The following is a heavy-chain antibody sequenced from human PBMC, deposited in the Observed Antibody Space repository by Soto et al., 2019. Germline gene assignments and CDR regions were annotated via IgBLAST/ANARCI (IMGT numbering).Heavy chain of an antibody. V-gene: IGHV4-39*01. J-gene: IGHJ4*02. CDR3: ARLLYDSRGYYYFDY. CDR1: GGSISGSSYY. CDR2: VYYSGST. D-gene: IGHD3-22*01. Sequence: SETLSLTCTVSGGSISGSSYYWGWIRQPPGKGLEWIGSVYYSGSTYVNPSLKSRITLSVDRSKNQFSLKLTSVTAADTAVYYCARLLYDSRGYYYFDYWGQGTLVTVSS.